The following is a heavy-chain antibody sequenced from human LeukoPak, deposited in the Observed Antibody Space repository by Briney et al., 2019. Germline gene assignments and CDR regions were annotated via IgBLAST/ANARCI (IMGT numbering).Heavy chain of an antibody. CDR1: GYXXTXYG. D-gene: IGHD6-13*01. Sequence: ASVKVSCKASGYXXTXYGXXXXXXXXGXXXXXXXXXXXXXXNTNYAQKLQGRVTMTTDTSTSTAYMELRSLRSDDTAVYYCARGYSSSWYSPYENYYGMDVWGQGTTVTVSS. V-gene: IGHV1-18*01. CDR2: XXXXXXNT. CDR3: ARGYSSSWYSPYENYYGMDV. J-gene: IGHJ6*02.